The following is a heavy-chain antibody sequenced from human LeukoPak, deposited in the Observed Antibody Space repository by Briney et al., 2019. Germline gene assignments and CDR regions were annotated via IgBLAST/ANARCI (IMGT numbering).Heavy chain of an antibody. V-gene: IGHV3-23*01. D-gene: IGHD2-8*02. CDR1: GFTFSSYG. Sequence: PGGTLRLSCAASGFTFSSYGMSWVRQAPGKGLEWVSAISGSGGSTYYADSVKGRFTISRDNAKNSLYLQMNSLRAEDTAVYYCARVSPRVLYYYYYMDVWGKGTTVTVSS. CDR2: ISGSGGST. CDR3: ARVSPRVLYYYYYMDV. J-gene: IGHJ6*03.